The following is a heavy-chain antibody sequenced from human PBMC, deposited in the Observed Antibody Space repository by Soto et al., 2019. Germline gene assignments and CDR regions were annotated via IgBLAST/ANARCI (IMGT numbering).Heavy chain of an antibody. J-gene: IGHJ5*02. CDR1: DVSISSSNW. V-gene: IGHV4-4*02. CDR2: IYHSGST. D-gene: IGHD3-16*02. CDR3: ARAKGLRLGELSFDP. Sequence: SETLSLTYAVSDVSISSSNWWSGLRQPPGKGLEWIGEIYHSGSTNYNPSLKSRVTISVDKSKNQFSLKLSSVTAADTAVYYCARAKGLRLGELSFDPWGQGTLVT.